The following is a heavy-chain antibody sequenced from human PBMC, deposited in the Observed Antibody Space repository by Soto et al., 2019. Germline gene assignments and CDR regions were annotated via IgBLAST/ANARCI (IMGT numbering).Heavy chain of an antibody. Sequence: QVQLVESGGGVVQPGRSLRLSCAASGFTFSSYAMHWVRQAPGKGLEWVAVISYDGSNKYYADSVKGRFTISRDNSKNTLYLQMHSLRAEDTAVYYCARDASSGWYRALDYWGQGSLVTVSS. CDR1: GFTFSSYA. CDR3: ARDASSGWYRALDY. CDR2: ISYDGSNK. D-gene: IGHD6-19*01. J-gene: IGHJ4*02. V-gene: IGHV3-30-3*01.